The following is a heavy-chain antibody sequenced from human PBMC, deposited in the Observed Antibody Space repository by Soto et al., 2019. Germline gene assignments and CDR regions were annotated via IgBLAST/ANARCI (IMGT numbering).Heavy chain of an antibody. CDR1: GFTFSDYA. Sequence: VQLVESGGGVVQPGRSLRLSCAASGFTFSDYAMQWVRQAPGKGLEWVTTISDHGKNKYYADSVEGRFTISRDNSVETLSLQMKNMRADDTAVYYCATYYSDASGYRGQLDYCGQGTLVTVSS. D-gene: IGHD3-22*01. CDR2: ISDHGKNK. CDR3: ATYYSDASGYRGQLDY. J-gene: IGHJ4*02. V-gene: IGHV3-30*04.